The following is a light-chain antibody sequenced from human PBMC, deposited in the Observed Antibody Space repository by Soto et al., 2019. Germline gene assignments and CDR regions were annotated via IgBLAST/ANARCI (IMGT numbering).Light chain of an antibody. CDR1: TSNIGSTR. CDR3: AAWDNSLNGYV. CDR2: SDN. V-gene: IGLV1-44*01. Sequence: QSVLTQPPSAGGTPGQRVAISCSGATSNIGSTRANWYRQLPGTAPKLLIYSDNQRPSGVPDRFSGSKSGTSASLAISGLQSEDEADYYCAAWDNSLNGYVFGTGTKVTVL. J-gene: IGLJ1*01.